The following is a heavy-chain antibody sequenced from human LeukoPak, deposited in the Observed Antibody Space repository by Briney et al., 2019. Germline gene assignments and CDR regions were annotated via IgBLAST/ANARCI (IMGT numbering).Heavy chain of an antibody. CDR1: GGSISGYY. CDR2: TYYSVST. Sequence: PSETLSLTCTVSGGSISGYYWSWIRQPPGKALEWIGYTYYSVSTNFNPSLKSRVTISVDTSKNHFSLNLRSVTAADTAVYYCAKDPNGDYIGAFDIWGQGTMVTVSS. CDR3: AKDPNGDYIGAFDI. V-gene: IGHV4-59*01. J-gene: IGHJ3*02. D-gene: IGHD4-17*01.